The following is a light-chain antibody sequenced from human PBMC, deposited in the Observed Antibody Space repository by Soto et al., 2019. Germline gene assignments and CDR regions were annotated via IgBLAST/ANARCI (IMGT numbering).Light chain of an antibody. Sequence: EIVMTQSPVSLSVSPGERATLSCRASQTIASNLAWYQQKPGQAPRLLIHGASTRTTGVPARFSGSGSGTEFTLTISSPQSEDFAVYYCQQYHNWPPQYTFGQGTKLQMK. J-gene: IGKJ2*01. V-gene: IGKV3-15*01. CDR2: GAS. CDR1: QTIASN. CDR3: QQYHNWPPQYT.